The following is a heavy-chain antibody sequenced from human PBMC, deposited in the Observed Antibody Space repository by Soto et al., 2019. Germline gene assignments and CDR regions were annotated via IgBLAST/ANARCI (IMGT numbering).Heavy chain of an antibody. J-gene: IGHJ4*02. Sequence: EVQLVESGGGLVRPGGSLTLSCSVSGLTFSVSVIHWVRQPPGKGLEWVGRVRTKINDYATSYSESVKVRFTISRDDAKNTAWLQMNSLTPEDTAVYYCTMPDCRSDSGDFWGRGTLVTVSS. V-gene: IGHV3-73*01. CDR2: VRTKINDYAT. CDR1: GLTFSVSV. CDR3: TMPDCRSDSGDF. D-gene: IGHD2-21*02.